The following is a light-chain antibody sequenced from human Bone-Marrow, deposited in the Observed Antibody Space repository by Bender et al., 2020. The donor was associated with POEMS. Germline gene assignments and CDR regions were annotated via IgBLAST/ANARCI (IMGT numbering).Light chain of an antibody. CDR3: SSYTTTVAV. Sequence: QSVVTQPPSLSEAPRQRVTISCSGSSFNIGKHGVNWYQQLPGEAPKLLIYYDDLLTPGVSDRFSASKSGNTAFLTISGLQTEDEADYFCSSYTTTVAVFGGGTKLTVL. V-gene: IGLV1-36*01. CDR1: SFNIGKHG. CDR2: YDD. J-gene: IGLJ2*01.